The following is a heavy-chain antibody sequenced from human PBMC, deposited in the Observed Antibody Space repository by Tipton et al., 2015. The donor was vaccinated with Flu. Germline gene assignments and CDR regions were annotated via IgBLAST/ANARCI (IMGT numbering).Heavy chain of an antibody. Sequence: SLRLSCAASGLTVTSSYMSWVRQAPGKGLEWVSVIYGGGTTDYADSVKGRFTISRDNAKNSLYLQLNSLRAEDTAVYYCSISLNSWGQGTLVTVSS. CDR2: IYGGGTT. V-gene: IGHV3-66*01. CDR3: SISLNS. CDR1: GLTVTSSY. J-gene: IGHJ4*02.